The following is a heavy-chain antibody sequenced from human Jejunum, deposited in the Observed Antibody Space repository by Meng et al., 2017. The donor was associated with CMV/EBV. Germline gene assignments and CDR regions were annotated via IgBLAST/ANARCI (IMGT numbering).Heavy chain of an antibody. CDR3: VRGVSPTEWPLEK. Sequence: VSGCSIRSYYWSWVRQSPGKGLEWLGYTHYSESTKYNPSLESRVTMSLDRSRNQFSLRLSSVTAADTAVYFCVRGVSPTEWPLEKWGQGTLVTVSS. J-gene: IGHJ4*02. CDR1: GCSIRSYY. V-gene: IGHV4-59*01. CDR2: THYSEST. D-gene: IGHD3-3*01.